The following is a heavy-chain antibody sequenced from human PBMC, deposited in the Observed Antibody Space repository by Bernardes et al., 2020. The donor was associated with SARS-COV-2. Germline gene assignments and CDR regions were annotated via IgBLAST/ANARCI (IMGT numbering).Heavy chain of an antibody. Sequence: GGSLRLSCAASGFTFSSYAMHWVRQAPGKGLEWVAVISYDGSNKYYADSVKGRFTISRDNSKNTLYLQMNSLRAEDTAVYYCARDGWGSRYLGWYYYYYGMDVWGQGTTVTVSS. V-gene: IGHV3-30-3*01. J-gene: IGHJ6*02. CDR2: ISYDGSNK. CDR3: ARDGWGSRYLGWYYYYYGMDV. D-gene: IGHD3-3*01. CDR1: GFTFSSYA.